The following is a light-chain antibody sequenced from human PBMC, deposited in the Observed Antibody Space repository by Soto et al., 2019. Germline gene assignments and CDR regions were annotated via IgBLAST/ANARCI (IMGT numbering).Light chain of an antibody. CDR3: QQYNSFPT. Sequence: DIQMTQSPSTLSASVGDRVTITCRASQSISSWLAWYQQKPGKAPKLLIYKASSLESGVPSRFSGSGSGTEFTLTISSLQPDDLAPYYCQQYNSFPTFGQGTKVEIK. CDR1: QSISSW. J-gene: IGKJ1*01. CDR2: KAS. V-gene: IGKV1-5*03.